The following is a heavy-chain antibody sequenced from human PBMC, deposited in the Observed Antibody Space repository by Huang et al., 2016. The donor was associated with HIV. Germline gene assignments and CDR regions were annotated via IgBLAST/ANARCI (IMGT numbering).Heavy chain of an antibody. CDR2: INPKRGGT. Sequence: QVPLVQSGAEVKNPGASVRVSCKASGYTFTDSNIHWVRQAPGQGLEGMGWINPKRGGTSYAQRVQGRVTMTRDTTISTVHMDLRRIQSDDTAVYFCARDWSFGSSTSPADWGQGTLVTVSS. CDR1: GYTFTDSN. CDR3: ARDWSFGSSTSPAD. J-gene: IGHJ4*02. V-gene: IGHV1-2*02. D-gene: IGHD6-6*01.